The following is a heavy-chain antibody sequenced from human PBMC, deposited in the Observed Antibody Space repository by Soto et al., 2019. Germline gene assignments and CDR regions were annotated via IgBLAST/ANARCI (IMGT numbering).Heavy chain of an antibody. CDR3: ARGGAAGIGDYFYGMDV. D-gene: IGHD6-13*01. CDR2: ISYDGTNK. V-gene: IGHV3-30-3*01. CDR1: RFTFSSYT. J-gene: IGHJ6*02. Sequence: QVQLVESGGGVVQPGRSLRLSCVASRFTFSSYTMDWVRQAPGKGLGWVAVISYDGTNKYYADSVKGRFTISRDNSKNTLYLHMNTLKPDDTAMYYCARGGAAGIGDYFYGMDVWGQGTTVTVSS.